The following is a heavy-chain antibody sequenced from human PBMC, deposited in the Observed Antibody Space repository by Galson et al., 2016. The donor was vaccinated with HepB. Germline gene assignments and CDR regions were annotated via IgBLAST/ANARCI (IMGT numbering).Heavy chain of an antibody. CDR2: IYPGDSDT. V-gene: IGHV5-51*01. CDR3: ARHPKYYDTTGYLY. J-gene: IGHJ4*02. CDR1: GYTFTNYW. D-gene: IGHD3-22*01. Sequence: QSGAEVKKPGESLKISCKASGYTFTNYWIGWVRQMPGKGLEWMGIIYPGDSDTRYSPSFQGQVTISADKSIATAYLQWSSLEASDTAIYYCARHPKYYDTTGYLYWGQGTLVTVSS.